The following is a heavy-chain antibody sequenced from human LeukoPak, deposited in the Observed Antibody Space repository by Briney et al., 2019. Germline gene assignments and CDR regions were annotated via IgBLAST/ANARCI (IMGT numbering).Heavy chain of an antibody. J-gene: IGHJ4*02. Sequence: GGSLRLSCAASGFTFRRYAMTWVRQAPGKGLGWVSGINGGGSTTYYADSVKGRFTISRDSSNNTLNLQMNSLRAEDTAIYYCARRTADYYFDYWGQGTLVTVSS. CDR1: GFTFRRYA. D-gene: IGHD1-14*01. CDR3: ARRTADYYFDY. CDR2: INGGGSTT. V-gene: IGHV3-23*01.